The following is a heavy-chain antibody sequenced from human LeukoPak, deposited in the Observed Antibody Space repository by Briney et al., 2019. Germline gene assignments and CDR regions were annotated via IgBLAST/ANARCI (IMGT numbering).Heavy chain of an antibody. CDR3: ARDRGYSYGLQGGWFDP. CDR2: INSDGSST. CDR1: GFTFSSYW. J-gene: IGHJ5*02. D-gene: IGHD5-18*01. Sequence: GGSLRLSCAASGFTFSSYWMHWVRQAPGKGLVWVSRINSDGSSTSYADSVKGRFTISRDNAKNTLYLQMNSLRAEDTAVYYCARDRGYSYGLQGGWFDPWGQGTLVTVSS. V-gene: IGHV3-74*01.